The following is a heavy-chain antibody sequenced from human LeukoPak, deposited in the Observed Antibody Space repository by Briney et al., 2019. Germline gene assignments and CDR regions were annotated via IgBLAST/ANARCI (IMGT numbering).Heavy chain of an antibody. D-gene: IGHD4-23*01. J-gene: IGHJ6*03. CDR2: IYTNGGISGST. Sequence: SQTLSLTCTVSGGSISSGNYYWSWVRQPAGKGLEWIGRIYTNGGISGSTFYNPSLKSRVTMSVDTSKNQFSLKLSSVTAANTAVYYCARADYGGNPWGYYYYMDVWGKGTTVTVSS. CDR1: GGSISSGNYY. CDR3: ARADYGGNPWGYYYYMDV. V-gene: IGHV4-61*02.